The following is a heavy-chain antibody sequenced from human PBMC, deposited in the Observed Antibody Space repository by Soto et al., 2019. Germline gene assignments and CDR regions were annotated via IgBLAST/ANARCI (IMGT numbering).Heavy chain of an antibody. CDR1: GFTFSTYG. D-gene: IGHD3-22*01. Sequence: QVQLAESGGGVVQPGRSLRLSCAVSGFTFSTYGMHWVRQAPGKGLEWVPVISYDGNIKYYADSVKGRFTIFRDNSKNTLYLQMNNLRAEDTAVYYCAKDESRLAMGVGDYWGQGTLVTVSS. CDR2: ISYDGNIK. CDR3: AKDESRLAMGVGDY. J-gene: IGHJ4*02. V-gene: IGHV3-30*18.